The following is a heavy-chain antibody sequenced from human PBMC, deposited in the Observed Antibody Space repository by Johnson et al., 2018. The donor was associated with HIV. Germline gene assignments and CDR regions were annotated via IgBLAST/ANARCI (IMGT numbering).Heavy chain of an antibody. CDR1: GFTFITYW. CDR2: IKQDGSEK. D-gene: IGHD4-17*01. V-gene: IGHV3-7*01. J-gene: IGHJ3*02. CDR3: ARDASYGDYAFDI. Sequence: EVQLVESGGGLVQPGGSLRLSCAASGFTFITYWMSWVRQAPGKGLEWVANIKQDGSEKYYVGSVKGRFTISRDNAKNSLYLQMNSLRAEDTAVYYCARDASYGDYAFDIWGQGTMVTVSS.